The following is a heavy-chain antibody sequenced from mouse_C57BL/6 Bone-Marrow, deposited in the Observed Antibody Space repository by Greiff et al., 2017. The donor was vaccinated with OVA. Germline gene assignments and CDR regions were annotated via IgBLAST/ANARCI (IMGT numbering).Heavy chain of an antibody. CDR3: ARAVDYDAAY. V-gene: IGHV1-4*01. Sequence: VQLQQSGAELARPGASVKMSCKASGYTFTSYTMHWVKQRPGQGLEWIGYINPSSGYTKYNQKFKGKATLTVDTSSSTAYMELNSLTSEDSAVYYCARAVDYDAAYWGQGTLVTVSA. J-gene: IGHJ3*01. D-gene: IGHD2-4*01. CDR1: GYTFTSYT. CDR2: INPSSGYT.